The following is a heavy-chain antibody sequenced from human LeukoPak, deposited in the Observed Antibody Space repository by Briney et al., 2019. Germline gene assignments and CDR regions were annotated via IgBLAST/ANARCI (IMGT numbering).Heavy chain of an antibody. V-gene: IGHV4-4*07. CDR2: IYTSGST. D-gene: IGHD5-18*01. CDR1: GGSISIYY. Sequence: SETLSLTCTVSGGSISIYYWSWIRQPAGKGLEWIGRIYTSGSTNYNPSLKSRVTMSVVTYKNQFSLKLSSVTAADPAVYYCARESSYGYTGYYYYYYMDVWGKGTTVTISS. CDR3: ARESSYGYTGYYYYYYMDV. J-gene: IGHJ6*03.